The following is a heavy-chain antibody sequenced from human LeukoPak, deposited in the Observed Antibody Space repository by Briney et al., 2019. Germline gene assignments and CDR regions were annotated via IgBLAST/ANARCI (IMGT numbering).Heavy chain of an antibody. CDR3: AKDRTAAPYDAFDI. Sequence: GGSLRLSCAASGFTFSIYGMNWVRQAPGKGLEWVSSISSSSSYIYYADSLKGRFTVSRDNAKNSLYLQMNSLRAEDMALYYCAKDRTAAPYDAFDIWGQGTMVTVSS. CDR2: ISSSSSYI. D-gene: IGHD2-2*01. V-gene: IGHV3-21*04. J-gene: IGHJ3*02. CDR1: GFTFSIYG.